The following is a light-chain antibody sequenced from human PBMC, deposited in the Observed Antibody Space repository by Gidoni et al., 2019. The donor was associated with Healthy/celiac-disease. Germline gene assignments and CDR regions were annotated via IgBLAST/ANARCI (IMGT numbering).Light chain of an antibody. CDR2: DAS. CDR1: QDISNY. J-gene: IGKJ4*01. V-gene: IGKV1-33*01. Sequence: DIQMTQSPSSLSASVGDRVTITCQASQDISNYLHWYQQKPGKAPKLLIYDASNLETGVPSRFSGSGSGTDFTFTISSLQPEDIATYYCQQLTFGGGTKVEIK. CDR3: QQLT.